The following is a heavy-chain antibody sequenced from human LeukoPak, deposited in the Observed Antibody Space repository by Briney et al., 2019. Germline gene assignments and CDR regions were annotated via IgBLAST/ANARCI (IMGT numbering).Heavy chain of an antibody. J-gene: IGHJ4*02. CDR1: GGSFSGYY. CDR3: ARGPTYYYDSSSYYKRPFFDD. CDR2: INHSGST. D-gene: IGHD3-22*01. V-gene: IGHV4-34*01. Sequence: PSETLSLTCAVYGGSFSGYYWSWIRQPPGKGLEWMGEINHSGSTNYNPSLKSRVTISVDTSKNQFSLKLSSVTAADTAVYYCARGPTYYYDSSSYYKRPFFDDWGQGTLVTVSS.